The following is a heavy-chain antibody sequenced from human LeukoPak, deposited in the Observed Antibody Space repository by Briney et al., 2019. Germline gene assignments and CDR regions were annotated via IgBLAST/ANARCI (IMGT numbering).Heavy chain of an antibody. CDR2: IRYDGGDK. V-gene: IGHV3-30*02. CDR1: GFTFSSYG. J-gene: IGHJ4*02. CDR3: AKDLGGYSYGYGWPADY. Sequence: GGSLRLSCAASGFTFSSYGMHWVRQAPGKGLEWVAFIRYDGGDKYYADSVKGRFTISRDNSKNTLYLQMNSLRAEDTAVYYCAKDLGGYSYGYGWPADYWGQGTLVTVSS. D-gene: IGHD5-18*01.